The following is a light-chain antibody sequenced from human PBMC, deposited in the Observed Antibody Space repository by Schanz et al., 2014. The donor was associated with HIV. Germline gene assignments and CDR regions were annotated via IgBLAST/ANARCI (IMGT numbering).Light chain of an antibody. CDR1: SSDVGGYNY. J-gene: IGLJ1*01. CDR2: DFS. Sequence: QSALTQSASVSGSPGQSITISCTGTSSDVGGYNYVSWYQQHPGKAPKLMIYDFSDRPSGISSRFSGSKSGNTASLTIFGLQAEDEADYYCSSYTSSTTYVFGTGTKLTVL. V-gene: IGLV2-14*03. CDR3: SSYTSSTTYV.